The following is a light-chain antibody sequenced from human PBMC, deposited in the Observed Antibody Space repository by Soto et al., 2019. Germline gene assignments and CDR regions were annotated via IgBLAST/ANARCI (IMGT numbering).Light chain of an antibody. CDR1: QSVGDY. J-gene: IGKJ4*01. CDR2: YAS. CDR3: QQREDWPRA. V-gene: IGKV3-11*01. Sequence: EIVLTQSPATLSLSPGERATLSCRASQSVGDYLGWYQQKPGQAPRLLIYYASQRATGVPARFSASGSGTDFTLTISSLEPEDFAIYYCQQREDWPRAFGGGTKVEFK.